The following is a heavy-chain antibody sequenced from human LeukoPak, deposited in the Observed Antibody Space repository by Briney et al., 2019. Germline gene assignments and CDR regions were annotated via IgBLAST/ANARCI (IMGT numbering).Heavy chain of an antibody. CDR3: AGATPGKWFDP. CDR1: GYTFTSYA. CDR2: INAGNGNT. V-gene: IGHV1-3*01. Sequence: ASVKVSCKASGYTFTSYAMHWVRQAPGQRLEWMGWINAGNGNTKYSQKFQGRVTITRDTSASTVYMELSSLRSEDTAVYYCAGATPGKWFDPWGQGTLVTVSS. J-gene: IGHJ5*02.